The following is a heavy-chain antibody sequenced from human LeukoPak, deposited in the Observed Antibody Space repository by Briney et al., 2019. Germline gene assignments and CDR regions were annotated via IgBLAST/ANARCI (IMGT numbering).Heavy chain of an antibody. J-gene: IGHJ4*02. V-gene: IGHV4-59*08. CDR1: GGSISSYY. D-gene: IGHD5-12*01. Sequence: PSETLSLTCTVSGGSISSYYWSWIRQPPGKGLEWIGYIYYSGSTNYNPSLKSRVTISVDTSKSQFSLKLSSVTAADTAVYYCARTGDGYTDFDYWGQGTLVTVSS. CDR2: IYYSGST. CDR3: ARTGDGYTDFDY.